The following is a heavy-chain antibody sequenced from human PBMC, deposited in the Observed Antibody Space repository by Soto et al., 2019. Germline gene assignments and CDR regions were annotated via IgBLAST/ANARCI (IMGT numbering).Heavy chain of an antibody. V-gene: IGHV3-11*01. CDR2: ISGNGNTK. CDR1: GFTFSDYY. D-gene: IGHD4-17*01. Sequence: GGSLRLSCAASGFTFSDYYMSWIRQAPGKGLEWLSYISGNGNTKYYADSVKGRFTISRDNAKNSVDLQMNSLRDDDTAVYYCVRDVGSDYLAFWGQGALVTRLL. CDR3: VRDVGSDYLAF. J-gene: IGHJ4*02.